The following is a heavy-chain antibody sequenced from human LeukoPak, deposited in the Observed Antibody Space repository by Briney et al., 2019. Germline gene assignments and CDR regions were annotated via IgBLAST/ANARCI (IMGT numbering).Heavy chain of an antibody. CDR1: GGSISSGGYY. D-gene: IGHD2-15*01. V-gene: IGHV4-31*11. CDR3: ARRRVVVASTDGASGAFDI. Sequence: SETLSLTCAVSGGSISSGGYYWSWIRQHPGKGLEWIGYIYYSGSTYYNPSLRSRVTISVDTSKNQFSLNLSSVTAADTAVYFSARRRVVVASTDGASGAFDIWGQGTMVTVSS. CDR2: IYYSGST. J-gene: IGHJ3*02.